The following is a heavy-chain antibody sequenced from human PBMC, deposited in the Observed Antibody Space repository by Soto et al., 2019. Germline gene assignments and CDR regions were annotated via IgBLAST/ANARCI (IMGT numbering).Heavy chain of an antibody. J-gene: IGHJ6*03. CDR1: GFTFSSYG. D-gene: IGHD3-9*01. V-gene: IGHV3-30*18. CDR2: ISYDGRNK. Sequence: QVQLVESGGGVVQPGRSLRLSCAASGFTFSSYGMHWVRQAPGKGLEWVAVISYDGRNKYYADSVKGRFTISRDNSQKTMYLQMKRLRAEDTAVYYCAKEYTGYPHYYMDVWGTGTTVTVSS. CDR3: AKEYTGYPHYYMDV.